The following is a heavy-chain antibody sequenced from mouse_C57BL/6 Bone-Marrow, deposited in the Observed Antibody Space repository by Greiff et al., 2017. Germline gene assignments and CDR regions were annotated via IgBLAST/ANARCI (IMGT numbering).Heavy chain of an antibody. CDR3: ARRDCGSSLDY. CDR1: GYTFTSYW. Sequence: QVQLQQPGAELVRPGSSVKLSCKASGYTFTSYWMHWVKQRPIQGLEWIGNIDPSDSETHYNQKFKDKATLTADKSSSTAYMQLSSLTSEDSAVYCCARRDCGSSLDYWGQGTTLTVSS. CDR2: IDPSDSET. D-gene: IGHD1-1*01. V-gene: IGHV1-52*01. J-gene: IGHJ2*01.